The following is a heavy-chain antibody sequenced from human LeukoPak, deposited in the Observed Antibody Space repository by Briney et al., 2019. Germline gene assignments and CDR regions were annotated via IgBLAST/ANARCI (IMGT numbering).Heavy chain of an antibody. CDR1: GFTFSSYW. V-gene: IGHV3-7*05. CDR3: AKDHIVLMVYASYYFDY. CDR2: IKQDGSEK. D-gene: IGHD2-8*01. J-gene: IGHJ4*02. Sequence: GGSLRLSCAASGFTFSSYWMSWVRQAPGKGLEWVANIKQDGSEKYYVDSVKGRFTISRDNAKNSLYLQMNSLRAEDTAVYYCAKDHIVLMVYASYYFDYWGQGTLVTVSS.